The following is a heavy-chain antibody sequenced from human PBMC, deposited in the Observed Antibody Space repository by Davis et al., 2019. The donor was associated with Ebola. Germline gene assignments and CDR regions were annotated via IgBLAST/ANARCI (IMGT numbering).Heavy chain of an antibody. Sequence: GESLKISCAASGFTFSSYGMSWVRQAPGRGLEWVSTISGSGKTTNYADSVKGRFTISRDNSKITVYLEMHTLRAEDTDLYYCAKARAMGTTTYFDHWGQGTLVAVSS. CDR2: ISGSGKTT. D-gene: IGHD1-26*01. CDR1: GFTFSSYG. CDR3: AKARAMGTTTYFDH. V-gene: IGHV3-23*01. J-gene: IGHJ4*02.